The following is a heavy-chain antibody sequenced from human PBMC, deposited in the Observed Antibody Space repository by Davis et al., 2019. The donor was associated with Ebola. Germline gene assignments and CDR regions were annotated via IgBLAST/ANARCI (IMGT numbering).Heavy chain of an antibody. CDR2: ISAYNGNT. Sequence: ASVKVSCKASGYTFTSYGISWVRQAPGQGLEWMGWISAYNGNTNYAQKLQGRVTMTTDTSTSTAYMELRSLRSDDTAIYYCARVRTMTSPPSFFDYWGQGTLVTVSS. J-gene: IGHJ4*02. CDR3: ARVRTMTSPPSFFDY. CDR1: GYTFTSYG. V-gene: IGHV1-18*01. D-gene: IGHD4-11*01.